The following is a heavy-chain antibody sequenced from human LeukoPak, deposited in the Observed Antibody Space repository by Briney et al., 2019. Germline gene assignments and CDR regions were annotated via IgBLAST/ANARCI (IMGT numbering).Heavy chain of an antibody. CDR2: IDYSGSA. D-gene: IGHD3-10*01. J-gene: IGHJ1*01. V-gene: IGHV4-31*03. CDR1: GDSIDTGGYY. CDR3: ARVITMVRGVTIEYFQH. Sequence: PSQTLTLTCTVSGDSIDTGGYYWSWIRQRPGKGLEWIGYIDYSGSAYYSPSLRSRVAISIDTSKNHFSLNLTSVTAADTAVYYCARVITMVRGVTIEYFQHWGQGTLVTVSS.